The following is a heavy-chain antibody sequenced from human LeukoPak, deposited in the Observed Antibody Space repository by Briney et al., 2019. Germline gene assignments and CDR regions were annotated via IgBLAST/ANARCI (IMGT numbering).Heavy chain of an antibody. V-gene: IGHV3-7*03. CDR2: IKQDGSEK. CDR1: GFTFSSYW. Sequence: PGGSLRLSCAASGFTFSSYWMTWVRQAPGKGLEWVANIKQDGSEKYYVDSVKGRFTISRDNSKNTLYLQMNSLRAEDTAVYYCAKDQELMVYAIEGDFDYWGQGTLVTVSS. D-gene: IGHD2-8*01. J-gene: IGHJ4*02. CDR3: AKDQELMVYAIEGDFDY.